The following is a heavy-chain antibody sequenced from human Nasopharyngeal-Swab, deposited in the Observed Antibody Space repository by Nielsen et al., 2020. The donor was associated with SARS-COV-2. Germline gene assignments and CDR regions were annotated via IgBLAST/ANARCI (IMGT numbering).Heavy chain of an antibody. CDR2: FDPEDGET. CDR3: ATGPVVAPLHWFDP. CDR1: GYTLTELS. D-gene: IGHD4-23*01. J-gene: IGHJ5*02. Sequence: ASVKVSCKVSGYTLTELSTHWVRQAPGKGLEWMGGFDPEDGETIYAQKFQGRVTMTEDTSTDTAYMELSSLRSEDTAVYYCATGPVVAPLHWFDPWGQGTLVTVSS. V-gene: IGHV1-24*01.